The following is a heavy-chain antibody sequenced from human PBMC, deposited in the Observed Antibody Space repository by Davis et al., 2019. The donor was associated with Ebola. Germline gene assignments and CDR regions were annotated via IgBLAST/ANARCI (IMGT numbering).Heavy chain of an antibody. CDR2: IWYDGSNK. V-gene: IGHV3-33*01. Sequence: PGGSLRLSCAASGFTFSSYGMHWVRQAPGKGLEWVAVIWYDGSNKYYADSVKGRFTISRDNSKNTLYLQMNSLRAEDTAVYYCARDLPLAYGMDVWGQGTTVTVSS. CDR3: ARDLPLAYGMDV. J-gene: IGHJ6*02. CDR1: GFTFSSYG.